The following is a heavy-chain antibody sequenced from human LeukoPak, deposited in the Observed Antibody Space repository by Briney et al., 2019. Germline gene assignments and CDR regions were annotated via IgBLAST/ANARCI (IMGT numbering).Heavy chain of an antibody. CDR2: ISSSGSTI. V-gene: IGHV3-48*03. CDR1: GFTFSSYE. J-gene: IGHJ4*02. D-gene: IGHD2-2*02. CDR3: ARDHDYCSSTSCYKSLDY. Sequence: GGSLRLSCAASGFTFSSYEMNWVRQAPGKGLEWVSYISSSGSTIYYADSVKGRFTISRDNAKNSLYLQMNSLRAEDTAVYYCARDHDYCSSTSCYKSLDYWGQGTLVTVSS.